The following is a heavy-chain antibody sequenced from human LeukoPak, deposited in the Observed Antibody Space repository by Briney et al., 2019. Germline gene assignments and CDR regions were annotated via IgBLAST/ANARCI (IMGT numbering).Heavy chain of an antibody. CDR1: GFTFSDYS. V-gene: IGHV3-48*04. Sequence: GGSLRLSCEASGFTFSDYSMNWVRQAPGKGLEWVSYISSSSSTIYYADSVKGRFTISRDNAKNSLYLQMNSLRAEDTAVYYCASPWFGELSELDVWGKGTTVTVSS. D-gene: IGHD3-10*01. CDR3: ASPWFGELSELDV. CDR2: ISSSSSTI. J-gene: IGHJ6*04.